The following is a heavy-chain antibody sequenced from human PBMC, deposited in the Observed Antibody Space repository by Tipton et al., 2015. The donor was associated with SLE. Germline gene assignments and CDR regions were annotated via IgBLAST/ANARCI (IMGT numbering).Heavy chain of an antibody. CDR1: GFTFDDYA. Sequence: SLRLSCAASGFTFDDYAMHWVRQAPGKGLEWVSGISWNSGSIGYADSVKGRFTISRDNAKNSLYLQMNSLRAEDTALYYCAKDFLYGDFFDYMDVWGKGTTVTVSS. CDR3: AKDFLYGDFFDYMDV. V-gene: IGHV3-9*01. D-gene: IGHD4-17*01. J-gene: IGHJ6*03. CDR2: ISWNSGSI.